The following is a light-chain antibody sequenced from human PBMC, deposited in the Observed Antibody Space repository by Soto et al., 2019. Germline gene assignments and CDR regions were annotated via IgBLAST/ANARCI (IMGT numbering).Light chain of an antibody. V-gene: IGLV2-14*01. Sequence: QSVLTQPASVSGSPGESISISCTGTSSDVGANIFVSWDQQHPGKVPKRMIYTVSSRPSGVSQRFSGSKSGNTASLTISGLQAEDEADYYCSSFTTDSTYVFGTGTMV. CDR1: SSDVGANIF. CDR3: SSFTTDSTYV. J-gene: IGLJ1*01. CDR2: TVS.